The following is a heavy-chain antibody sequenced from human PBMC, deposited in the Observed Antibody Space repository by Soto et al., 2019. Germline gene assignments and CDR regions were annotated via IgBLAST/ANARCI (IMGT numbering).Heavy chain of an antibody. D-gene: IGHD6-6*01. Sequence: GGSLRLSCAASGFTFSSYAMSWVRQAPGKGLEWVSAISGSGGSTYYADSVKGRFTISRDNSKNTLYLQMNSLRAEDTAVYYCAKEGRKQLVVRARFDYWGQGTLVTVSS. CDR3: AKEGRKQLVVRARFDY. V-gene: IGHV3-23*01. CDR1: GFTFSSYA. CDR2: ISGSGGST. J-gene: IGHJ4*02.